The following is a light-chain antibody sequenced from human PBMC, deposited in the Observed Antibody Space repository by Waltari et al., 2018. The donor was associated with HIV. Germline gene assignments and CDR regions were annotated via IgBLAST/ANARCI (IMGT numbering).Light chain of an antibody. CDR3: QRFHNSLFI. Sequence: DIVLTQSPDTLSLSPGDTATLSCRASHTVSGSNLAWYQQKPGQPPRLLMFGTSTRATGTPDRFSGSGSGTDFTLTISGLGPEDFAVYHCQRFHNSLFIFGQGTRLENK. V-gene: IGKV3-20*01. J-gene: IGKJ5*01. CDR2: GTS. CDR1: HTVSGSN.